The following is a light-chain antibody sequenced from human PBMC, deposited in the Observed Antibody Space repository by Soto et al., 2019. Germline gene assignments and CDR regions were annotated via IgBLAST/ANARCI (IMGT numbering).Light chain of an antibody. CDR2: DVT. J-gene: IGKJ3*01. Sequence: EIVLTQSPATLSLSPGERATLSCRASQSVSNYLAWYQQKPGQAPRLLIYDVTNRPTGIPARFSGSGSGTDFTLTISSLEPEDFAVYYCQSLFTFGPGTNVDIK. CDR1: QSVSNY. V-gene: IGKV3-11*01. CDR3: QSLFT.